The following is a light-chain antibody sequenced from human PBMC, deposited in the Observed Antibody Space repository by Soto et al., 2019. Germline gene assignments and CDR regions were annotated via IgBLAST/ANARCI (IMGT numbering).Light chain of an antibody. J-gene: IGKJ2*01. CDR2: GAS. Sequence: EIVLTQSPGTLSLSPGERATLSCRASQSFSSSYLARYQQKPGQTPRLLIYGASSRATGIPDRFSGSGSGTDFTLTISRLDPEDFAVYYCQQYGGSSYTFGQGTKLEIK. CDR3: QQYGGSSYT. CDR1: QSFSSSY. V-gene: IGKV3-20*01.